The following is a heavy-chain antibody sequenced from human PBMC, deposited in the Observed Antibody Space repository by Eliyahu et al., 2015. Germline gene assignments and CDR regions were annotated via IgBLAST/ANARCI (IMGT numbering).Heavy chain of an antibody. CDR1: GFXXSXNY. CDR2: IYXGGST. D-gene: IGHD3-3*01. V-gene: IGHV3-66*01. J-gene: IGHJ4*02. CDR3: ARDPVKSGYYDFWSGYND. Sequence: EVQLVESGGGLVQPGGSLRLSCAASGFXXSXNYXSGVRQAPGKGLEWVSVIYXGGSTYYADSVKGRFTISRDNSKNTLYLQMNSLRAEDTAVYYCARDPVKSGYYDFWSGYNDWGQGTLVTVSS.